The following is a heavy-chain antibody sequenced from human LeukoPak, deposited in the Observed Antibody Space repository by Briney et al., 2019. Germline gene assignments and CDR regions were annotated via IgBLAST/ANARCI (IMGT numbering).Heavy chain of an antibody. CDR3: ARVFADEDYFDY. D-gene: IGHD2-21*01. CDR1: GGSISSYY. Sequence: SETLSLTCTVSGGSISSYYWSWIRQPPGKGLEWIGYIYYSGSTNYNPSLKSRVTISVDTSKNQFSLKLSSVTAADTALYYCARVFADEDYFDYWGQGTLVTVSS. J-gene: IGHJ4*02. V-gene: IGHV4-59*01. CDR2: IYYSGST.